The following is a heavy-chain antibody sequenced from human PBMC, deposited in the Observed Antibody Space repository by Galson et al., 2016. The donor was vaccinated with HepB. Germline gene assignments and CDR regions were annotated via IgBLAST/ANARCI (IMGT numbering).Heavy chain of an antibody. CDR1: GFTIENHY. V-gene: IGHV3-53*01. Sequence: SLRLSCAASGFTIENHYMTWVRQAPGKGLEWVSVIHNDGSTYYADSVKGRFIISRDYSKNSLYLHMNSVRAEDTAVYHCLLVAALELWGQGTRVTVSS. CDR2: IHNDGST. J-gene: IGHJ4*02. D-gene: IGHD2-15*01. CDR3: LLVAALEL.